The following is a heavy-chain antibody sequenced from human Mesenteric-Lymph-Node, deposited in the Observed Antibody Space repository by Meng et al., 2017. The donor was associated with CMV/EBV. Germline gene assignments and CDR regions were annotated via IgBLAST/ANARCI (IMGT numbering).Heavy chain of an antibody. CDR3: AKDEGLVGSSGWYMVLS. CDR1: GFTFSSYG. Sequence: GESLKISCAASGFTFSSYGMHWVRQAPGKGLEWVAFIGYDGSEEFYEDSVKGRFTISRDNSKNILYLQMNSLRAEDTAVYYCAKDEGLVGSSGWYMVLSWGQGTLVTVSS. V-gene: IGHV3-30*02. D-gene: IGHD6-19*01. J-gene: IGHJ5*02. CDR2: IGYDGSEE.